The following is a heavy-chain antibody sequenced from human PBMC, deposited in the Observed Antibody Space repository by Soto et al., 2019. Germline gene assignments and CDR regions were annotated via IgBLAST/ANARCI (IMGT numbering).Heavy chain of an antibody. CDR1: GFTFSSYW. V-gene: IGHV3-74*01. Sequence: GGSLRLSCAASGFTFSSYWMHWVRQAPGKGLVWVSRINSDGSSTSYADSVKGRFTISRDNAKNTLYLQMNSLRAEDTAVYYCARVVPAAMSLDYYYYYGMDVWGQGTTVTISS. CDR3: ARVVPAAMSLDYYYYYGMDV. J-gene: IGHJ6*02. CDR2: INSDGSST. D-gene: IGHD2-2*01.